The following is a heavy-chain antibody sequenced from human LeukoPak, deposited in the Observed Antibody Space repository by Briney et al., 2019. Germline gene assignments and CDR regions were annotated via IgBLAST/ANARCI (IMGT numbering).Heavy chain of an antibody. D-gene: IGHD2-2*01. CDR3: ARPKPYCSSTSCSDY. Sequence: SETLSLTCAVYGGSFSGYYWSWIRQPPGKVLEWIGEINHSGSTNYNPSLKSRVTISVDTSKNQFSLKLSSVTAADTAVYYCARPKPYCSSTSCSDYWGQGTLVTVSS. V-gene: IGHV4-34*01. CDR2: INHSGST. CDR1: GGSFSGYY. J-gene: IGHJ4*02.